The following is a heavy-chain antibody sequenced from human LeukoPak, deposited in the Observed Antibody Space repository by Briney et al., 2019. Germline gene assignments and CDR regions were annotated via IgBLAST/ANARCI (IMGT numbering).Heavy chain of an antibody. D-gene: IGHD4-23*01. V-gene: IGHV4-39*07. CDR3: ARDRDGGNFNWFDP. Sequence: SETLSLTCTVSGDSISTSNSYWGWIRQPPGKGLEWIGSIYYSGSTYYNPSLKSRVTISVDTSKNQFSLKLSSVTAADTAVYYCARDRDGGNFNWFDPWGQGTLVTVSS. CDR2: IYYSGST. CDR1: GDSISTSNSY. J-gene: IGHJ5*02.